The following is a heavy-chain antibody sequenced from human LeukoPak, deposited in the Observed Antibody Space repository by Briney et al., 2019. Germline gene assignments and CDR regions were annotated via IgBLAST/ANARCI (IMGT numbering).Heavy chain of an antibody. CDR1: GFTFSSYA. Sequence: GGSVRLSCAASGFTFSSYAMSWVRKPQGRGRGWVQAISGSGGSTYYADSVKGRFTISRDNSKNTLYLQMNSLRAEDTAVYYCAKDLGGRGVINPDYWGQGTLVTVSS. J-gene: IGHJ4*02. V-gene: IGHV3-23*01. D-gene: IGHD3-10*01. CDR3: AKDLGGRGVINPDY. CDR2: ISGSGGST.